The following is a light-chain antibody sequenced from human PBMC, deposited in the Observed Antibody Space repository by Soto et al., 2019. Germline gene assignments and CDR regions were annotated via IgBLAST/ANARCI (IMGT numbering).Light chain of an antibody. CDR2: KAF. Sequence: DFQMTQSPSTLSASVGDRVTITCRASQSISSWLAWYQQKPGKAPKLLIYKAFSLESGVPSRFSGSGSGTEFTLTISSLQPDDFATYYGEQYYSYSWTIGQRTEVYIK. CDR1: QSISSW. J-gene: IGKJ1*01. V-gene: IGKV1-5*03. CDR3: EQYYSYSWT.